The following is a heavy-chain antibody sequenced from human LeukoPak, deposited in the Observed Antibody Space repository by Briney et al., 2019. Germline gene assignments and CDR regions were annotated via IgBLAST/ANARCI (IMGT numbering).Heavy chain of an antibody. V-gene: IGHV5-51*01. Sequence: GESLKISCKGSGYSFTNYWIGWVRQMPGKGLEWMGIIYPGDSDTRYSPSFQGQVTISADKSISTAYLQWSSLRASETAMYYSARSGSLGTFDIWGQGTLVTVSS. CDR2: IYPGDSDT. D-gene: IGHD1-26*01. CDR3: ARSGSLGTFDI. J-gene: IGHJ3*02. CDR1: GYSFTNYW.